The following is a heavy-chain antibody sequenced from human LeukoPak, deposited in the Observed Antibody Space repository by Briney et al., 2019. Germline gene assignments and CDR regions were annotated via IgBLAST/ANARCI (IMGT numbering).Heavy chain of an antibody. Sequence: SETLSLTCTVSGGSISSYYWSWIRQPPGKGLEWIGYIYYSGSTNYDPSLKSRVTISVDTSKNQFSLKLSSVTAADTAVYYCARGAYDFWSGYLTYYYGMDVWGQGTTVTVSS. CDR1: GGSISSYY. CDR2: IYYSGST. V-gene: IGHV4-59*01. CDR3: ARGAYDFWSGYLTYYYGMDV. J-gene: IGHJ6*02. D-gene: IGHD3-3*01.